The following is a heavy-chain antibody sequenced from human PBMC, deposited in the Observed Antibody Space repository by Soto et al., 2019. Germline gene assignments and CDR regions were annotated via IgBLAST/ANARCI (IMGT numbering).Heavy chain of an antibody. CDR1: GFTFSSYD. CDR3: ERDGLHCSGGSCYRLEAFDI. V-gene: IGHV3-13*01. CDR2: IGTAGDT. D-gene: IGHD2-15*01. Sequence: PGGSLRLSCAASGFTFSSYDMQWVRQATGQGLEWVSAIGTAGDTYNPGSGKGRFTISRENAKNSLYLHMNSLRAGDTAVYYCERDGLHCSGGSCYRLEAFDIWGQGTMVPVSS. J-gene: IGHJ3*02.